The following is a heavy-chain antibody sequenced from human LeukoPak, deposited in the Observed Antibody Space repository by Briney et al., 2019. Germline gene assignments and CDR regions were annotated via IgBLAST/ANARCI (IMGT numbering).Heavy chain of an antibody. D-gene: IGHD6-19*01. CDR3: ARVARWLVRGDAFDI. CDR2: INPNSGGT. Sequence: ASVKVSCKASGYTFTDHYMHWVRQAPGQGLEWMGWINPNSGGTNYAQKFQGRVTMTRDTSISTAYMELSRLRSDDTAVYYCARVARWLVRGDAFDIWGQGTMVTVSS. V-gene: IGHV1-2*02. CDR1: GYTFTDHY. J-gene: IGHJ3*02.